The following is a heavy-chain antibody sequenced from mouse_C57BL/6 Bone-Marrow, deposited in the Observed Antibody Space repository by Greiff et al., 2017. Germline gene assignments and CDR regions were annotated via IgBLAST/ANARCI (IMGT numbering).Heavy chain of an antibody. Sequence: QVQLQQPGAELVKPGASVKLSCKASGYTFTSYWMHWVKQRPGQGLEWIGMIHPNSGSTNYNEKFKSKATLTVDKSSSTAYMQLSSLTSEDSAVYYCESLFTTVVASDYFDYWGQGTTLTVSS. V-gene: IGHV1-64*01. CDR3: ESLFTTVVASDYFDY. J-gene: IGHJ2*01. CDR2: IHPNSGST. D-gene: IGHD1-1*01. CDR1: GYTFTSYW.